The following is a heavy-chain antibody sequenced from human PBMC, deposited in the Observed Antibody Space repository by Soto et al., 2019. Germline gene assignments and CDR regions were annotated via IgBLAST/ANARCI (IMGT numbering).Heavy chain of an antibody. D-gene: IGHD2-2*01. CDR1: GGTFSSYA. J-gene: IGHJ6*02. V-gene: IGHV1-69*01. Sequence: QVQLVQSGAEVKKPGSSVKVSCKASGGTFSSYAISWVRQAPGQVLEWMGGIIPISETTNYGQKFQGRVKITEDESKSTAYMELSSLRSEDTAVYYCARSQGSSTSLEIYYYYYYGMDVWGQGTTVTVSS. CDR3: ARSQGSSTSLEIYYYYYYGMDV. CDR2: IIPISETT.